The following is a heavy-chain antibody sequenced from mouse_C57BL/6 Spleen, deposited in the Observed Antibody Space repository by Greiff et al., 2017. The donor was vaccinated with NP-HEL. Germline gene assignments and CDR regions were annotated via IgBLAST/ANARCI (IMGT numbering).Heavy chain of an antibody. CDR3: AIITTVVAPFDY. CDR1: GYTFTDYY. CDR2: INPNNGGT. V-gene: IGHV1-26*01. J-gene: IGHJ2*01. Sequence: VQLKQSGPELVKPGASVKISCKASGYTFTDYYMNWVKQSHGKSLEWIGDINPNNGGTSYNQKFKGKATLTVDKSSSTAYMELRSLTSEDSAVYYCAIITTVVAPFDYWGQGTTLTVSS. D-gene: IGHD1-1*01.